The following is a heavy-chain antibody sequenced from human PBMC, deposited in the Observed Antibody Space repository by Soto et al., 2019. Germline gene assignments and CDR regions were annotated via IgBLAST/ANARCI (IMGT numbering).Heavy chain of an antibody. D-gene: IGHD6-13*01. CDR1: GGSISSYY. V-gene: IGHV4-59*01. CDR3: ARDCWGIAAAGYYYYGMDV. J-gene: IGHJ6*02. Sequence: SETLSLTCTVSGGSISSYYWSWIRQPPGKGLEWIGYIYYSGSTNYNPSLKSRVTISVDTSKNQLSLKLSSVTAADTAVYYCARDCWGIAAAGYYYYGMDVWGQGTTVTVSS. CDR2: IYYSGST.